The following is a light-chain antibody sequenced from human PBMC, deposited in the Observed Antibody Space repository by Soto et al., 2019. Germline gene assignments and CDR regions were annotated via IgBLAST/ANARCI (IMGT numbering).Light chain of an antibody. CDR1: QSVSSN. J-gene: IGKJ1*01. CDR3: QLYDILPQT. CDR2: GAS. V-gene: IGKV3-15*01. Sequence: PAVCSNPTCRASQSVSSNLAWYQQKPGQAPRLLIYGASTRATGIPARFSGTASGTDFTLTVSSLHSEDYPLYHSQLYDILPQTFAEGTKVDIK.